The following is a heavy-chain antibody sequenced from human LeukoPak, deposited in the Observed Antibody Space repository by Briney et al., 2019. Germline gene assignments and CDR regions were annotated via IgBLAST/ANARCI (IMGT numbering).Heavy chain of an antibody. J-gene: IGHJ4*02. V-gene: IGHV3-30*18. CDR1: GFAFSSYG. D-gene: IGHD6-13*01. CDR2: ISYDGSNK. Sequence: GGSLRLSCAASGFAFSSYGVHWVRQAPGKGLEWVAVISYDGSNKAYADSVKGRFTISRDNSRDNSKSILYLQMNSLRAEDTAVYYCAKDGDSTYWYGAPDYWGQGTLVTVSS. CDR3: AKDGDSTYWYGAPDY.